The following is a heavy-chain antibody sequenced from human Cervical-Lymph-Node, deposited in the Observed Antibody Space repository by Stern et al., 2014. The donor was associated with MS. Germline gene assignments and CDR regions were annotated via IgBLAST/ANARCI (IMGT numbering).Heavy chain of an antibody. D-gene: IGHD2-15*01. V-gene: IGHV4-61*02. J-gene: IGHJ5*02. CDR1: GAPIGSGKYY. Sequence: QVQLQESGPGLVRPSQTLSLTCTVSGAPIGSGKYYWTWIRQPAGKEMEWLGRGFTSGPTTYSSSLKGRVNISLDTSKNEVSLHLTSVSAADTAIYYCAREEAFCSGGSCYSSFDPWGQGTPVAVSS. CDR3: AREEAFCSGGSCYSSFDP. CDR2: GFTSGPT.